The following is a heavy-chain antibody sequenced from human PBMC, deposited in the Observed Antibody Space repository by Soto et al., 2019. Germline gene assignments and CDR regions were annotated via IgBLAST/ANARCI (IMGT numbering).Heavy chain of an antibody. V-gene: IGHV3-23*01. D-gene: IGHD6-6*01. J-gene: IGHJ4*02. CDR2: ISGSDDST. CDR1: GFTFSSYA. Sequence: EVQLLESGGGLVQPGESLRLSCAASGFTFSSYAMSWVRQAPGKGLEWVSVISGSDDSTYYADSVKGRFTISRDKSKNTLYLQMNSLRAEHTAVYYCAKRSSSSTFDYWGQGTLVTVSS. CDR3: AKRSSSSTFDY.